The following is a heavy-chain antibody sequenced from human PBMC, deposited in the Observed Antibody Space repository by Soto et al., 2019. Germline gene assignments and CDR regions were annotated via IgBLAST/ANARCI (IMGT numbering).Heavy chain of an antibody. CDR1: GYTFTSYD. J-gene: IGHJ4*02. D-gene: IGHD2-8*01. CDR2: MNPNSGNT. V-gene: IGHV1-8*01. CDR3: ARPPYCTNGVCPKYYFDH. Sequence: QVQLVQSGAEVKKPGASVKVSCKASGYTFTSYDINWVRQATGQGLEWMGWMNPNSGNTGYAQKFQGRVTMTRDTPLRTANLELSSLGSENTAAYYCARPPYCTNGVCPKYYFDHWGQGTLVTVSS.